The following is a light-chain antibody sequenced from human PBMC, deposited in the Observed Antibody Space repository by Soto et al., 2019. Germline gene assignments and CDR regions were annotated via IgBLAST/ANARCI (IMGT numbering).Light chain of an antibody. CDR2: KAS. CDR1: QSISSW. J-gene: IGKJ4*01. Sequence: DIQMTQSPSTLSASVGDRVTITCRASQSISSWLAWYQQKPGKAPKLLIYKASSLESGVPSRFSGSGPGTEFTLTISSLQPDEFATYYCQQYNSNPLTFGGGTKVEIK. CDR3: QQYNSNPLT. V-gene: IGKV1-5*03.